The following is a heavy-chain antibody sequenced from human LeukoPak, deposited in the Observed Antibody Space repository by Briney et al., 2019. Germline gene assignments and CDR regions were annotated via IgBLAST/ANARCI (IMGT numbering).Heavy chain of an antibody. Sequence: GGSLRLSCTASGFTFSSNWMSWVRQAPGKGLEWVADIKPDGSEGYYVDSVKGRFTISRDNAKNSLYLQMNSLRAEDTAVYSCARDSKLRSGGLFDPWGQGTLVTVSS. CDR2: IKPDGSEG. CDR1: GFTFSSNW. D-gene: IGHD2-15*01. CDR3: ARDSKLRSGGLFDP. J-gene: IGHJ5*02. V-gene: IGHV3-7*01.